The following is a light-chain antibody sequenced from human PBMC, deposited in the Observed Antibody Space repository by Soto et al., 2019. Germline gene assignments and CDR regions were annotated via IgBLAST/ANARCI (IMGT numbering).Light chain of an antibody. J-gene: IGKJ3*01. CDR2: GGS. CDR1: QTATSSY. Sequence: IVLTQSPGTLSLSPGEGLTLSCRASQTATSSYLAWYQHKPGQAPRLLIYGGSTKATGTPDRFSGSGSGTDFTLTISRLEPEDFAVYYCQQYGSSPFTFGPGTKVDIK. CDR3: QQYGSSPFT. V-gene: IGKV3-20*01.